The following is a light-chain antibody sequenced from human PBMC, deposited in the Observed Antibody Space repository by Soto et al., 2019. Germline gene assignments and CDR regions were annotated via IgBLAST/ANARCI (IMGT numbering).Light chain of an antibody. CDR3: QQYGGSPFT. CDR1: QSFSTSY. CDR2: NTF. J-gene: IGKJ3*01. Sequence: EIVLTQSPGTLSLSPGDRATLSCRASQSFSTSYLAWYQHKPGQAPRLLIYNTFTGATGIPDRFSGSGSGTDFTLTISRLEPEDFAVYYCQQYGGSPFTFGPGTKVDIK. V-gene: IGKV3-20*01.